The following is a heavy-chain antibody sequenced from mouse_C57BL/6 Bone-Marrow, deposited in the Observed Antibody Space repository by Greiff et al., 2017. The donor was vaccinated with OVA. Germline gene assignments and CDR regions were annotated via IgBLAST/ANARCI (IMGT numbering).Heavy chain of an antibody. V-gene: IGHV1-69*01. CDR1: GYTFTSYW. Sequence: QVQLQQPGAELVMPGASVKLSCKASGYTFTSYWMPWVKQRPGQGLEWIGEIDPSDSYTNYNQKFKGKSTLTVDKSSSTAYMQLSSLTSEDAGVYYCASGWLLDNAYWGQGTMGTVYA. J-gene: IGHJ3*01. D-gene: IGHD2-3*01. CDR2: IDPSDSYT. CDR3: ASGWLLDNAY.